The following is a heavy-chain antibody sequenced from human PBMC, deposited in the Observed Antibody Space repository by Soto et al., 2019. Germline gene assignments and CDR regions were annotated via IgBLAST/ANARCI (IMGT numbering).Heavy chain of an antibody. CDR1: GYTLTELS. D-gene: IGHD3-3*01. Sequence: ASVKVSCKVSGYTLTELSMHWVRQAPGKGLEWMGGFDPEDGETIYAQKFQGRVTMTEDTSTDTAYMELSSLRSEDTAVYYCATQGSVGVVIVAYYFDYWGQGTLVTVS. J-gene: IGHJ4*02. V-gene: IGHV1-24*01. CDR2: FDPEDGET. CDR3: ATQGSVGVVIVAYYFDY.